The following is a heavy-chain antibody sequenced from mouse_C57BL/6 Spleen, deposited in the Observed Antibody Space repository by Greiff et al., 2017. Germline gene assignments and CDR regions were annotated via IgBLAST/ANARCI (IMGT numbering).Heavy chain of an antibody. V-gene: IGHV1-82*01. D-gene: IGHD2-10*02. CDR3: ARGGLAAMDY. J-gene: IGHJ4*01. Sequence: QVQLQQSGPELVKPGASVKISCKASGYAFSSSWMNWVKQRPGKGLEWIGRIYPGDGDTNYNGKFKGKATLTADKSSSTAYMQLSSLTSEDSAVYFCARGGLAAMDYWGQGTSVTVSS. CDR1: GYAFSSSW. CDR2: IYPGDGDT.